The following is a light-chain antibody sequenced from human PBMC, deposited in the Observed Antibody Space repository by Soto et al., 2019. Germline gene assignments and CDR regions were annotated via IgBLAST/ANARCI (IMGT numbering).Light chain of an antibody. Sequence: QSALTQPPSASGSPGQSVTISCTGTSSDVGAYNYVYWYQQYPGKAPKLMIYEVTKRPSGVPDRFSGSKSGNTASLTVSGLQAEDEADYYCTSYVGNDIWVFGGGTKPTVL. CDR2: EVT. V-gene: IGLV2-8*01. CDR1: SSDVGAYNY. J-gene: IGLJ3*02. CDR3: TSYVGNDIWV.